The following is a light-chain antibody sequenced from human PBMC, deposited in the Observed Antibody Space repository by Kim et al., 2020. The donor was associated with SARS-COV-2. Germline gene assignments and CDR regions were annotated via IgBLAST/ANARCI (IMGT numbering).Light chain of an antibody. CDR1: ISNIGSNY. V-gene: IGLV1-47*01. J-gene: IGLJ2*01. CDR2: RNN. Sequence: PGQRVTISCSGSISNIGSNYVYWYQQLPRTAPKLLIYRNNQRPSGVPDRFSGSKSGTSASLAISGLRSEDEADYYCAAWDDSLSVVFGGGTQLTVL. CDR3: AAWDDSLSVV.